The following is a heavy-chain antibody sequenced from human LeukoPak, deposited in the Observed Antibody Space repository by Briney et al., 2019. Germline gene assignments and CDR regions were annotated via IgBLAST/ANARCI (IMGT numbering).Heavy chain of an antibody. J-gene: IGHJ4*02. CDR3: AIVGYCSGGSCYSDY. Sequence: ASVEVSCKASGYTFTSYGISWVRQAPGQGLEWMGWISAYNGNTNYAQKLQGRVTMTTDTSTSTAYMELRSLRSDDTAVYYCAIVGYCSGGSCYSDYWGQGTLVTVSS. CDR2: ISAYNGNT. D-gene: IGHD2-15*01. CDR1: GYTFTSYG. V-gene: IGHV1-18*04.